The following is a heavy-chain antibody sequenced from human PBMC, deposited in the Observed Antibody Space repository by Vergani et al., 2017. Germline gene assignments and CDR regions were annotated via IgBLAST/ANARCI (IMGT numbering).Heavy chain of an antibody. CDR1: EFSFNFYD. CDR3: ARLRNDMTYCRSTWCPNWFDP. Sequence: QVQLVESGGGVVQPGESLRLSCGASEFSFNFYDMHWVRHSPDRGLEWVAFIRYDGGDKYYVDSVKGRFTISRDNSKNTLYLQMKSLRPEDTAVYYCARLRNDMTYCRSTWCPNWFDPWGQGTLVTVSS. V-gene: IGHV3-30*02. CDR2: IRYDGGDK. D-gene: IGHD2-2*01. J-gene: IGHJ5*02.